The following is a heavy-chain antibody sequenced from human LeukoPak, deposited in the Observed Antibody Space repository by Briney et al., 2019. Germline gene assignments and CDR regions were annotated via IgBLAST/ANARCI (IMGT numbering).Heavy chain of an antibody. J-gene: IGHJ5*02. CDR1: GASISSQF. V-gene: IGHV4-59*11. CDR2: MSYSGNT. Sequence: SGTLSLTCTVSGASISSQFRNWVRQPPGKRPEYIGYMSYSGNTNYNPSLKSRVTISLDTSKNQFSLKLTSLTAADTAVYYCARFSSGSNWFDAWGQGILVTVSS. CDR3: ARFSSGSNWFDA.